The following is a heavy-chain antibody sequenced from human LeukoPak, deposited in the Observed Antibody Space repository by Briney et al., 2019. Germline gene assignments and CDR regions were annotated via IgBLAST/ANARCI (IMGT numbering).Heavy chain of an antibody. D-gene: IGHD3-22*01. CDR3: ARDVRGMWDDSRINWFDP. Sequence: PSETLSLTCTVSGGSISSYYWSWIRQPPGKGLEWIGRIYTSGSTNYNPSLKSRVTMSVDTSKNQFSLKLSSVTAADTAVYYCARDVRGMWDDSRINWFDPWGQGTLVTVSS. CDR2: IYTSGST. CDR1: GGSISSYY. J-gene: IGHJ5*02. V-gene: IGHV4-4*07.